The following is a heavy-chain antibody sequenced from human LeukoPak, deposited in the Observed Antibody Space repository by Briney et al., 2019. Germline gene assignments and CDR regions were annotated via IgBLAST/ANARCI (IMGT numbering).Heavy chain of an antibody. CDR1: GYTFTSYG. CDR2: ISAYNGNT. Sequence: VASVKVSCKASGYTFTSYGISWVRQAPGQGLEWMGWISAYNGNTNYAQKLQGRVTMTTDTSTSTAYMELRSLRSDDTAVYYCARQGSVASHYGDPTYYYYGMDVWGQGTTVTVSS. CDR3: ARQGSVASHYGDPTYYYYGMDV. J-gene: IGHJ6*02. V-gene: IGHV1-18*01. D-gene: IGHD4-17*01.